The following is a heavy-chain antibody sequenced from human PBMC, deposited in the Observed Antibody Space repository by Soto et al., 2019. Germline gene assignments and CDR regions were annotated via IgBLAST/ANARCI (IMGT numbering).Heavy chain of an antibody. CDR2: ISSSGSTI. CDR1: GFIFSRYE. CDR3: AREGCSSTSCWVA. D-gene: IGHD2-2*01. V-gene: IGHV3-48*03. Sequence: GGSLRLSCAASGFIFSRYEMNWVRQAPGKGLEWVSYISSSGSTIYYADSVKGRFTISRDNAKNSLYLQMNSLRAEDTAVYYCAREGCSSTSCWVAWGQGNLVTVSS. J-gene: IGHJ5*02.